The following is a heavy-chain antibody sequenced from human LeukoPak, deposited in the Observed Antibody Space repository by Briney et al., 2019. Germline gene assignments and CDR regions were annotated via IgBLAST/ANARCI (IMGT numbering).Heavy chain of an antibody. V-gene: IGHV3-23*01. CDR2: SSGRGGST. CDR1: GFTFSSYA. J-gene: IGHJ4*02. Sequence: PGGSLRLSCAASGFTFSSYAMSWVRQAPGKGLEWISASSGRGGSTYYADSVKGRFTISRDNAKNTLYLQMNSLRAEDTAVHYCAKSRSPGFDYWGQGTLVTVSS. CDR3: AKSRSPGFDY. D-gene: IGHD1-14*01.